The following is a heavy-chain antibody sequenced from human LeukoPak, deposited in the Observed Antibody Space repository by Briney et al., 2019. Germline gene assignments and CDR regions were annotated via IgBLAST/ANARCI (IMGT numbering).Heavy chain of an antibody. J-gene: IGHJ5*02. CDR1: GGSISSSSYY. V-gene: IGHV4-39*07. Sequence: SETLSLTCTVSGGSISSSSYYWGWIRQPPGKGLEWIGSIYYSGSTYYNPPLKSRVTISVDTSKNQFSLKLSSVTAADTAVYYCARGGITMRLSNWFDPWGQGTLVTVSS. CDR3: ARGGITMRLSNWFDP. D-gene: IGHD3-22*01. CDR2: IYYSGST.